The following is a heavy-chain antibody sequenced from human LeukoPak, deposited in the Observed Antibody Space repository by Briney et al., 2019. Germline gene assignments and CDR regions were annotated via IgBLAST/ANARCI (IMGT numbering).Heavy chain of an antibody. CDR1: GYTFLSFG. Sequence: ASVKVSCKASGYTFLSFGMNWVRQAPGGGLEWMGWISPYHGNTNFAQSFKDRATMSTDTSASIAYMELKSLTSDDTAAYFCARDSEPRRYFHYCMDVWGKGTTVIISS. D-gene: IGHD1-14*01. CDR3: ARDSEPRRYFHYCMDV. J-gene: IGHJ6*03. CDR2: ISPYHGNT. V-gene: IGHV1-18*01.